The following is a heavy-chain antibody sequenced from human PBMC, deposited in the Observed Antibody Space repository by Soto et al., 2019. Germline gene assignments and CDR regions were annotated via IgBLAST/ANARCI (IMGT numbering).Heavy chain of an antibody. V-gene: IGHV2-5*02. CDR2: IYLDDDK. CDR1: GFSLSTSGVG. J-gene: IGHJ4*02. D-gene: IGHD3-3*01. CDR3: AHTLWDFWRGYYTGLQWDTSEYYFDY. Sequence: SGPTLVNPTQTLTLTCTFSGFSLSTSGVGVGWIRQPPGKALEWLALIYLDDDKRYSPSLKSRLTITKDTSKNQVVLTMTNMDPVDTATYYCAHTLWDFWRGYYTGLQWDTSEYYFDYWGQGTLVTVSS.